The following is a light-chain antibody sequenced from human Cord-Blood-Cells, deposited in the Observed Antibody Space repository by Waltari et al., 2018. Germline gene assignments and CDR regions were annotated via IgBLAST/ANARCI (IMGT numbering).Light chain of an antibody. CDR1: SSDVGSYNL. Sequence: QSALTQPASVSGSPGPSITISCTGTSSDVGSYNLVSWYQQHPGKAPKLMIYEGSKRPSGVSKRFSGSKSGNTASLTISGLQAEDEADYYCCSYAGSSTWVFGGGTKLTGL. V-gene: IGLV2-23*01. CDR2: EGS. CDR3: CSYAGSSTWV. J-gene: IGLJ3*02.